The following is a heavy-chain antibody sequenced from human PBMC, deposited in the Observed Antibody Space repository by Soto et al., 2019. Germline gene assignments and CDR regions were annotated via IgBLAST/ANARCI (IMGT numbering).Heavy chain of an antibody. J-gene: IGHJ6*02. V-gene: IGHV3-33*01. Sequence: QMQLVESGGGVVQPGTSLRLFCAASGFDFSSYGMHWVRQTPGKGLEWVAVLGFDGGGRYYADSVKGRFTISRDNSKKMLYLQMDSLRAGDTALYYCAREPVGPDYAMDVWGQGTTVTVSS. CDR1: GFDFSSYG. D-gene: IGHD1-26*01. CDR3: AREPVGPDYAMDV. CDR2: LGFDGGGR.